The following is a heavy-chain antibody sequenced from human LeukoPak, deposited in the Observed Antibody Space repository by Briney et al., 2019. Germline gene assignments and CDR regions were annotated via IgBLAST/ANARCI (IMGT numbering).Heavy chain of an antibody. J-gene: IGHJ4*02. CDR2: VNVLGNT. Sequence: SASLSLTCGGSGGSISSTNWWTRVRQPPGKGLEWIGEVNVLGNTNYNPSLESRVTISIDKSENIVSLQLTSVTAADTAVYYCAREGGPFRPLDYSGQGTLVTV. CDR3: AREGGPFRPLDY. CDR1: GGSISSTNW. D-gene: IGHD2/OR15-2a*01. V-gene: IGHV4-4*02.